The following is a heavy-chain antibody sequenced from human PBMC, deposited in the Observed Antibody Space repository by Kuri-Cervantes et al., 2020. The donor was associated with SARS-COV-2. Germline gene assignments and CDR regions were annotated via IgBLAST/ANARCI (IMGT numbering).Heavy chain of an antibody. CDR3: ARDPNANHNNWFDP. D-gene: IGHD4/OR15-4a*01. J-gene: IGHJ5*02. CDR2: IYYSGST. Sequence: GSLRLSCAASGFTFSDYYMSWIRQAPGKGLEWIGYIYYSGSTNYNPSLKSRVTISVDTSKNQFSLKLSSVTAADTAVYYCARDPNANHNNWFDPWGQGTLVTVSS. CDR1: GFTFSDYY. V-gene: IGHV4-59*01.